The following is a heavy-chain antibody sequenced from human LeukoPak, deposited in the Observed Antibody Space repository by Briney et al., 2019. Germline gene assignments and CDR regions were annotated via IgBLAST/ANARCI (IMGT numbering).Heavy chain of an antibody. CDR3: AREYYYDFWSGHVNWFDP. CDR1: GGPFSGYY. CDR2: IFTSGIT. D-gene: IGHD3-3*01. Sequence: PSETLSLTCSVSGGPFSGYYWSWIRQPAGKTLEWIGRIFTSGITTYNPSLRSRVTMSVDTSKSQFSLNLGSVTAADTAVYYRAREYYYDFWSGHVNWFDPWGQGTLVTVSS. V-gene: IGHV4-4*07. J-gene: IGHJ5*02.